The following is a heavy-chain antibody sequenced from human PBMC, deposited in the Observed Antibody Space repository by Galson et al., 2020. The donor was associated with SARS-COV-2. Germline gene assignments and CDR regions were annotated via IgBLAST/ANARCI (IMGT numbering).Heavy chain of an antibody. CDR3: ARDLTGIGQWLSHHEYYFDY. CDR2: IIPILGIA. V-gene: IGHV1-69*04. CDR1: GGTFSSYA. D-gene: IGHD6-19*01. J-gene: IGHJ4*02. Sequence: KISCKASGGTFSSYAISWVRQAPGQGLEWMGRIIPILGIANYAQKFQGRVTITADKSTSTAYMELSSLRSEDTAVYYCARDLTGIGQWLSHHEYYFDYWGQGTLVTVSS.